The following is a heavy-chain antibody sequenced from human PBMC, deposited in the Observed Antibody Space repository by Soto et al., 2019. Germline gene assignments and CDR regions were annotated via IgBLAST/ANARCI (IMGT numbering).Heavy chain of an antibody. V-gene: IGHV3-48*01. CDR1: GFTLRSYS. J-gene: IGHJ3*02. D-gene: IGHD2-21*02. Sequence: PGGSLRLSCAASGFTLRSYSMNWVRQDPGKGLEWVSYMSSSSGTIYYADSVKGRFTISRDNAKNSLYLEMNSLRAEDTAVYFCARDNGGDWGVGAFDIWGQGTMVTVSS. CDR2: MSSSSGTI. CDR3: ARDNGGDWGVGAFDI.